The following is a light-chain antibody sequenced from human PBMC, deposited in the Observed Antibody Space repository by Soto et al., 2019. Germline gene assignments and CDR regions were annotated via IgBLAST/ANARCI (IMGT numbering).Light chain of an antibody. CDR3: QQYYSYPIT. CDR2: TIS. Sequence: DIQMTQSPSSLSASVGDRFTITCRASQSISKYLNWYQQKPGKAPKVLIYTISSLQSGVPSRFSGSGSGTDFTLTISCLQSEDFATYYCQQYYSYPITFGQGTRLEIK. CDR1: QSISKY. V-gene: IGKV1-16*01. J-gene: IGKJ5*01.